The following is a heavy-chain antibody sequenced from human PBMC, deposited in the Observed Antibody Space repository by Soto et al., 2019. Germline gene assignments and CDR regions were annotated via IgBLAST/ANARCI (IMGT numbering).Heavy chain of an antibody. J-gene: IGHJ6*02. Sequence: SATLSLTCAVYGGSFSGYYWSWFRMRPGKGRECIGEITHSGSTNYNPSLKSRVTISVDTSKNQFSLKLSSVTAADTAVYYCASSMVRRVIRYYYGMDVWGQGITVTVSS. CDR2: ITHSGST. D-gene: IGHD3-10*01. CDR1: GGSFSGYY. V-gene: IGHV4-34*01. CDR3: ASSMVRRVIRYYYGMDV.